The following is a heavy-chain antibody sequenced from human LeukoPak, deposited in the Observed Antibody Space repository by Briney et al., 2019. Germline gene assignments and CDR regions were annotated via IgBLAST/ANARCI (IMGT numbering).Heavy chain of an antibody. J-gene: IGHJ4*02. CDR3: VKASTDYYYEY. CDR1: GFTFSFYA. D-gene: IGHD1-1*01. CDR2: ITNNGGST. Sequence: GGSLGLSCSASGFTFSFYAMHWVRQAPGKGLEYLSAITNNGGSTYYADSVKGRFTISRDNSKNTLYLQMSSLRAEDTAIYYCVKASTDYYYEYWGQGTLVTVSS. V-gene: IGHV3-64D*09.